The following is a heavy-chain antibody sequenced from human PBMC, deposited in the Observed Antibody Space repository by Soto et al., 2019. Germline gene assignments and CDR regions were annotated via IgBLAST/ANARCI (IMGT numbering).Heavy chain of an antibody. CDR3: ATGVELAV. Sequence: EVLLLESGGGLVQPGGSLRLSCEASGFSFSSFAMNWVRQAPGKGLEWVSAIGDSGASTSYADSVKGRFTISRDNSRNTLYLQMIRVRAEDTAVSYCATGVELAVWGNGNTVTVSS. V-gene: IGHV3-23*01. D-gene: IGHD1-26*01. CDR1: GFSFSSFA. CDR2: IGDSGAST. J-gene: IGHJ6*04.